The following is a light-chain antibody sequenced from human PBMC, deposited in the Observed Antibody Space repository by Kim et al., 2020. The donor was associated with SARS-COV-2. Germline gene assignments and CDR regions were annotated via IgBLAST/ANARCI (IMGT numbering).Light chain of an antibody. J-gene: IGKJ1*01. CDR3: QHYNNWPPT. CDR2: DTS. V-gene: IGKV3-15*01. CDR1: ESISSD. Sequence: PGVRATHACRASESISSDLAWCQQKPGEPRRPLIYDTSTRATGVPARFNGSGSGTEFTLTISSLQSEDCAVYYCQHYNNWPPTFGQGTKVDIK.